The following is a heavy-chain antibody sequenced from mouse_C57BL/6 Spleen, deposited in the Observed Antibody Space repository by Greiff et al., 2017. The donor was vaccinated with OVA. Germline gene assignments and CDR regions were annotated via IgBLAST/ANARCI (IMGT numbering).Heavy chain of an antibody. CDR2: IDPSDSET. D-gene: IGHD3-2*02. Sequence: QVQLKQPGAELVRPGSSVKLSCKASGYTFTSYWMHWVKQRPIQGLEWIGNIDPSDSETHYNQKFKDKATLTVDKSSSTAYMQLSSLTSEDSAVYYCARGTAQATWDYWGQGTTLTVSS. CDR3: ARGTAQATWDY. CDR1: GYTFTSYW. J-gene: IGHJ2*01. V-gene: IGHV1-52*01.